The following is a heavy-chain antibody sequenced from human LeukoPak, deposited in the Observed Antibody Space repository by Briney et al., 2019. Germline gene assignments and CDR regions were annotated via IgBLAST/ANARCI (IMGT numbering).Heavy chain of an antibody. D-gene: IGHD3-16*02. Sequence: SETLSLTCAVYGGSFSGYYWSWIRQPPGKGLEWIGTMYHSGSTYYNPSLKSRVTISVDTSKNQFSLKLSSVTAAYTAVYYCARYDVWGSYRAFDYWGQGTLVTVSS. CDR1: GGSFSGYY. CDR2: MYHSGST. V-gene: IGHV4-34*01. CDR3: ARYDVWGSYRAFDY. J-gene: IGHJ4*02.